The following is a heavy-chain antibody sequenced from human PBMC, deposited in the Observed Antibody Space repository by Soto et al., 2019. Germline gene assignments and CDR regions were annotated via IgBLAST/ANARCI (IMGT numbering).Heavy chain of an antibody. CDR1: GFTFSSDA. Sequence: GGSLRLSCAASGFTFSSDAMSWFRQAPGKGLEWVSAISGSGGSTYYADSVKGRFPISRDNSKNKLYLQMNSLSAEDTAVYYCSKGVVVITPGNLAYWGPGILVTVSS. J-gene: IGHJ4*02. D-gene: IGHD3-22*01. CDR2: ISGSGGST. CDR3: SKGVVVITPGNLAY. V-gene: IGHV3-23*01.